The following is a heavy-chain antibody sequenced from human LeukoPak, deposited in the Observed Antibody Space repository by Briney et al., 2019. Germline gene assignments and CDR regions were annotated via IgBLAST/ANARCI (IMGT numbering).Heavy chain of an antibody. V-gene: IGHV3-20*04. J-gene: IGHJ6*03. CDR2: IIWDGGRT. Sequence: GRSLSLSCAASGFSVDDSGTGSASHPAGEGIEFVSCIIWDGGRTSYADPVKGRFTIFRDNAKNSLYLQMNSLRAVDTALYFRARDSRSYYGYYYYYYYMDVWGKGTTVTVSS. CDR1: GFSVDDSG. D-gene: IGHD1-26*01. CDR3: ARDSRSYYGYYYYYYYMDV.